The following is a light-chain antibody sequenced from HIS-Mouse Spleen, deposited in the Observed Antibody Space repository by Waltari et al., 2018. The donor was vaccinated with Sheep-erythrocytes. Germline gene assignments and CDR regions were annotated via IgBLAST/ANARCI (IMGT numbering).Light chain of an antibody. J-gene: IGLJ3*02. V-gene: IGLV2-23*01. CDR1: SSDCGGYTL. Sequence: QSALTQPASVSGSPGQSITNSCTGTSSDCGGYTLAPWYQQHPGKAPKLMIYEGNKRPSGVSNRFSGSKSGNTASLTISGLQAEDEADYYCCSYAGSSTPWVFGGGTKLTVL. CDR3: CSYAGSSTPWV. CDR2: EGN.